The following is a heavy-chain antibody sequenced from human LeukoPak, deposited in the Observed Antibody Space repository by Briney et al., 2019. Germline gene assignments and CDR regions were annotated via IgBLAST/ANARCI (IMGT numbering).Heavy chain of an antibody. J-gene: IGHJ2*01. Sequence: GGSLRLSCAPSGFMFNDYALHWVRQAPGKGLEWVSSISWNSGNMYVDSVKGRFTISRDNAKNSLSLQMNSLKPEDTALYYCAKGPGLGAGKRYLDLWGRGTLVIVSS. CDR1: GFMFNDYA. CDR2: ISWNSGNM. V-gene: IGHV3-9*01. D-gene: IGHD6-13*01. CDR3: AKGPGLGAGKRYLDL.